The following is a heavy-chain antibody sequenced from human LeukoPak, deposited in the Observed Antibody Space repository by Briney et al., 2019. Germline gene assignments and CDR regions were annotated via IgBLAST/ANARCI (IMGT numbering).Heavy chain of an antibody. CDR1: GFTLGDYA. J-gene: IGHJ4*02. V-gene: IGHV3-49*04. CDR3: WSESD. CDR2: IRSEAYGGTA. Sequence: GGSLRLSCRGSGFTLGDYAVSWVRQAPGKGLEWIGFIRSEAYGGTAEYAASVKGRFTISRDDSKNIAYLQMNSLKTEDTAVYYCWSESDWGQGTLVTVSS.